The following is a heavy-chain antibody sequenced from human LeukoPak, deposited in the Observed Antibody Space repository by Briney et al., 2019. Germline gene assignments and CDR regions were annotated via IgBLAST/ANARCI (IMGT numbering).Heavy chain of an antibody. CDR3: ARGRDGYNFY. D-gene: IGHD5-24*01. CDR1: GFTFDDDA. CDR2: ISSSSSYI. V-gene: IGHV3-21*01. J-gene: IGHJ4*02. Sequence: PGGSLRLSCAASGFTFDDDAMHWVRQAPGKGLEWVSSISSSSSYIYYADSVKGRFTISRDNAKNSLYLQMNSLRAEDTAVYYCARGRDGYNFYWGQGTLVTVSS.